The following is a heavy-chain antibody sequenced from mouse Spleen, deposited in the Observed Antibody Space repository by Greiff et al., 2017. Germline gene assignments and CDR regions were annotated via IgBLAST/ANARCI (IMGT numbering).Heavy chain of an antibody. Sequence: EVMLVESGGGLVQPGGSRKLSCAASGFTFSSFGMHWVRQAPEKGLEWVAYISSGSSTIYYADTVKGRFTISRDNPKNTLFLQMTSLRSEDTAMYYCARKLRSYAMDYWGQGTSVTVSS. V-gene: IGHV5-17*02. J-gene: IGHJ4*01. D-gene: IGHD1-1*01. CDR2: ISSGSSTI. CDR3: ARKLRSYAMDY. CDR1: GFTFSSFG.